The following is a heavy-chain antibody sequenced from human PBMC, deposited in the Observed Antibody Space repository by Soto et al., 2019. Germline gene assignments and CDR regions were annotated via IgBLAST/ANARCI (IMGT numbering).Heavy chain of an antibody. V-gene: IGHV4-59*01. CDR2: IYYSGST. CDR3: ARALLLFGESPLGGYYGMDV. CDR1: GGSISSYY. D-gene: IGHD3-10*01. J-gene: IGHJ6*02. Sequence: QVQLQESGPGLVKPSETLSLTCTVSGGSISSYYWSWIRQPPGKGLEWIGYIYYSGSTNYNPSRKSRVTISVDTSKNQFSLKLSSVTAADTAVYYCARALLLFGESPLGGYYGMDVCGQGTTVTVSS.